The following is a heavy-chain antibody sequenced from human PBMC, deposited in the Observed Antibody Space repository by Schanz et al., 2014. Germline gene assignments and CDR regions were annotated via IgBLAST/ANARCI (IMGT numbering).Heavy chain of an antibody. CDR3: ARDAADFYDILTEADY. V-gene: IGHV1-18*04. CDR1: GFNFNNYD. J-gene: IGHJ4*02. Sequence: QVHIVQSGAEVKRPGASVKVSCTASGFNFNNYDINWVRQATGQGLEWMGWISAYNGNTKYPQKLQGRVTMTTDTATSTTYMELRSLRSADAAVYYYARDAADFYDILTEADYWGQGTLVTVSS. D-gene: IGHD3-9*01. CDR2: ISAYNGNT.